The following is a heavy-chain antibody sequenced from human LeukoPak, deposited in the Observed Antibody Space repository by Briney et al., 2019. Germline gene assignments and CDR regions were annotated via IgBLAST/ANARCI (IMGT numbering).Heavy chain of an antibody. CDR2: MNPNSGNT. Sequence: ASVKVSCKASGYTFTSYDINWVRQATGQGLEWMGWMNPNSGNTGYAQKFQGRVTMTRNTSISTAYMELSSLRSEDTAVYYCAREGGGIAAAGRPKLNWFDPWGQGTLVTVSS. D-gene: IGHD6-13*01. CDR3: AREGGGIAAAGRPKLNWFDP. CDR1: GYTFTSYD. V-gene: IGHV1-8*01. J-gene: IGHJ5*02.